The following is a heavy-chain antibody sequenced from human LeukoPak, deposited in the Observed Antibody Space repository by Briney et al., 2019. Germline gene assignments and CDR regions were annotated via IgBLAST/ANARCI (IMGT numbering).Heavy chain of an antibody. CDR1: GGSINSSSYY. J-gene: IGHJ4*02. CDR2: IYYSGST. D-gene: IGHD3-3*01. CDR3: ARSYDFWSGDSQFDY. Sequence: SETLSLTCTVSGGSINSSSYYWGWIRQPPGKGLEWIGYIYYSGSTNYNPSLKSRVTISVDTSKNQFSLKLSSVTAADTAVYYCARSYDFWSGDSQFDYWGLGTLVTVSS. V-gene: IGHV4-61*05.